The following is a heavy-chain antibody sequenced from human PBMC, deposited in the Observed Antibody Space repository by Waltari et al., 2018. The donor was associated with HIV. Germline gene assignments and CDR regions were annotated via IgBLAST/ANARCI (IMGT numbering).Heavy chain of an antibody. D-gene: IGHD1-26*01. J-gene: IGHJ2*01. CDR2: IYYTGRA. V-gene: IGHV4-39*01. Sequence: QLQLQESGPGLVKPSETLSLTCTVSGGPVSSSSSFWGWIRQPPGKGLEWIGRIYYTGRAYYNPSLKSRVTISVDTSKNQFSLKVTSVTAADTAVYYCARHALRVGAAYWNFDLWGRGTLVTVSS. CDR3: ARHALRVGAAYWNFDL. CDR1: GGPVSSSSSF.